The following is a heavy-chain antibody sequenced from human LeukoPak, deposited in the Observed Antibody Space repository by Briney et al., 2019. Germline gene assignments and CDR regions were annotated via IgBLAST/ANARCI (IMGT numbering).Heavy chain of an antibody. CDR2: INDSGTT. CDR1: GGSFTDYN. V-gene: IGHV4-34*01. J-gene: IGHJ5*02. CDR3: ARGLDLDGLDL. D-gene: IGHD1-1*01. Sequence: WESLSLTCAVYGGSFTDYNWTWLRQCPERGPEWIDEINDSGTTHYNPSLKSRVTMSVDTAKSQFSLRLTSVTAADSAVYYCARGLDLDGLDLWGQGALVTVSS.